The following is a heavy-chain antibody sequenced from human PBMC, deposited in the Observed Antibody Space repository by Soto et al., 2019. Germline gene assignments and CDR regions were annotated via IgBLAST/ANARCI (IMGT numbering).Heavy chain of an antibody. J-gene: IGHJ4*02. CDR1: GFTFSSYA. CDR2: ISNSGGTT. Sequence: GSLRLSCAASGFTFSSYAMSWVRQAPGKGLEWVSAISNSGGTTYYADSVKGRFTVSRDNSKNTLYMQMNSLRAEDTAVYYCTKTWITMADQDYWGQGTLVTVSS. CDR3: TKTWITMADQDY. V-gene: IGHV3-23*01. D-gene: IGHD6-19*01.